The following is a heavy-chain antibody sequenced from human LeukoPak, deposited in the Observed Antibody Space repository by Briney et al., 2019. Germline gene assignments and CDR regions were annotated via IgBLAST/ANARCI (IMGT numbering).Heavy chain of an antibody. CDR3: ARSDWFDP. V-gene: IGHV3-74*01. CDR2: IKADGSST. Sequence: PGGSLRLSCAASGFTLSNYWMHWVRQAPGKGLVWVSRIKADGSSTSYADSVKGRFTITRDSAKNTLYLQMNSLRAEDTAVYYCARSDWFDPWGQGTLVTVSS. J-gene: IGHJ5*02. CDR1: GFTLSNYW.